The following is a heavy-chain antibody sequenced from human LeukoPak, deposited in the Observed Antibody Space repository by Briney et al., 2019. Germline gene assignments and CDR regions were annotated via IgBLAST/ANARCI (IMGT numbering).Heavy chain of an antibody. CDR3: ARDRRIGSGSYSVNVFDV. D-gene: IGHD3-10*01. V-gene: IGHV1-2*02. CDR1: GYTFTGYY. CDR2: INPNSDDT. Sequence: ASVKVSCKAYGYTFTGYYMHWVRQAPGQGFEWMGWINPNSDDTNYAQKFQGRVTMTRDTSISTAYMGLSRLTSDDTAVYYCARDRRIGSGSYSVNVFDVWGQGTMVTVSS. J-gene: IGHJ3*01.